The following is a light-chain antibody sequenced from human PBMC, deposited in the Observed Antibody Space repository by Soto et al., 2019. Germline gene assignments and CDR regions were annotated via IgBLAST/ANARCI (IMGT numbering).Light chain of an antibody. J-gene: IGKJ1*01. CDR3: QQYSSLSRT. V-gene: IGKV1-5*01. CDR1: QNINRW. CDR2: DAS. Sequence: DVQMTQSPSTLSASLGGRVTINCRASQNINRWLAWYQQKAGKAPNLLIYDASSLETGVPSRFSGSGSGTEFTLTISNLQPEDFATYYCQQYSSLSRTFGQGTKVEIK.